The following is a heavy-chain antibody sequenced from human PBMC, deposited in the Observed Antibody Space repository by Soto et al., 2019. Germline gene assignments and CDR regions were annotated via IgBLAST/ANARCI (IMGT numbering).Heavy chain of an antibody. CDR3: AGKYYYDSSGYYSVDY. Sequence: PXETLYLTCTVSGGSISSYYWSWIRKPPGKGLEWIGYIYYSGSTNYNPSLKSRVTISVDTSKNQFSLKLSSVTAADTAVYYCAGKYYYDSSGYYSVDYSGQGHLVTVPS. V-gene: IGHV4-59*01. J-gene: IGHJ4*02. D-gene: IGHD3-22*01. CDR2: IYYSGST. CDR1: GGSISSYY.